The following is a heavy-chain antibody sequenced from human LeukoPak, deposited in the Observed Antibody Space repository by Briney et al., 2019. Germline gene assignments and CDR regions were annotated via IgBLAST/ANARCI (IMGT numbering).Heavy chain of an antibody. J-gene: IGHJ6*02. D-gene: IGHD5-12*01. V-gene: IGHV1-69*04. Sequence: ASVKVSCKASGGTFSSYAISWVRQAPGQGLEWMGRIIPIFGIANYAQKFQGRVTITADKSTSTAYMELSSLRSEDTAVYYCARDSGYDLRGYYGMDVWGQGTTVTVSS. CDR1: GGTFSSYA. CDR2: IIPIFGIA. CDR3: ARDSGYDLRGYYGMDV.